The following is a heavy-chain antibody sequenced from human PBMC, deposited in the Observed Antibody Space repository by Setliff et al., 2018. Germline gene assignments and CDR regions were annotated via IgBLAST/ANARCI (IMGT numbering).Heavy chain of an antibody. CDR1: GYTFTSYD. CDR3: ARRRLSRGDYGLSAFDI. D-gene: IGHD4-17*01. Sequence: GASVKVSCKASGYTFTSYDINWVRQAPGQGLEWMGIINPSGGSTSYAQKFQGRVTMTRDTSTSTVYMELSSLRAEDTALYYCARRRLSRGDYGLSAFDIWGQGTMVTVSS. J-gene: IGHJ3*02. CDR2: INPSGGST. V-gene: IGHV1-46*01.